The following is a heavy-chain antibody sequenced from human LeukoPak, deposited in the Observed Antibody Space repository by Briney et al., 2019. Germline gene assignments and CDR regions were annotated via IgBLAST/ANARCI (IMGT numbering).Heavy chain of an antibody. Sequence: GGSLRLSCAASGFTFSSYDMHRVRQRTGKGLEWVSGIGSIGDTYYPGSVKGRFTISRENAKNSLYFQMNSLRAGDTAVYFCARGLVGAFDSWGQGTLVTVSS. J-gene: IGHJ4*02. CDR3: ARGLVGAFDS. D-gene: IGHD1-26*01. CDR2: IGSIGDT. V-gene: IGHV3-13*01. CDR1: GFTFSSYD.